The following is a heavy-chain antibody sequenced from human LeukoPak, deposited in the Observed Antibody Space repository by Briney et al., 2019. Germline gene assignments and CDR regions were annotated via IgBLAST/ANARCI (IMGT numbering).Heavy chain of an antibody. J-gene: IGHJ4*02. V-gene: IGHV3-7*01. Sequence: GGSLRLSCAAPGFTFSSYWMSWVRQAPGKGLEWVANIKQDGSEKYYVDSVKGRFTISRDNAKNSLYLQMNSLRAEDTAVYYCARALTGYCSSTSCPYYFDYWGQGTLVTVSS. CDR1: GFTFSSYW. D-gene: IGHD2-2*01. CDR2: IKQDGSEK. CDR3: ARALTGYCSSTSCPYYFDY.